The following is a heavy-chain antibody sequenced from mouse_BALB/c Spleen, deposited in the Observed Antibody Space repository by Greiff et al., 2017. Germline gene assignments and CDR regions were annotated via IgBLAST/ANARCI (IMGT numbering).Heavy chain of an antibody. CDR3: ARRGFKDAMDY. CDR2: ILPGSGST. V-gene: IGHV1-9*01. Sequence: VQLQQSGAELMKPGASVKISRKATGYTFSSYWIEWVKQRPGHGLEWIGEILPGSGSTNYNEKFKGKATFTADTSSNTAYMQLSSLTSEDSAVYYCARRGFKDAMDYWGQGTSVTVSS. CDR1: GYTFSSYW. J-gene: IGHJ4*01.